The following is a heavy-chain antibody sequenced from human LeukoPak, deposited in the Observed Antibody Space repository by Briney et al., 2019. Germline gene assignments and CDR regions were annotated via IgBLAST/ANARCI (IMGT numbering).Heavy chain of an antibody. V-gene: IGHV3-9*01. CDR1: GFTFDDYA. CDR2: ISWNSGSI. D-gene: IGHD1-26*01. Sequence: GGSLRLSCAASGFTFDDYAMHWVRQGPGKGLEWVSGISWNSGSIDYAESVKGRFTISRDNAKNSLYLQMNSLRPGDTAFYYCAKGTGRYWTFFDYWGRGTLVTVSS. CDR3: AKGTGRYWTFFDY. J-gene: IGHJ4*02.